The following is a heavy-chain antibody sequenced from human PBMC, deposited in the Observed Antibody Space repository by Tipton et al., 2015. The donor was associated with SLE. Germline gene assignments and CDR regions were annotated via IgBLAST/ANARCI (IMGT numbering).Heavy chain of an antibody. CDR1: GGSFSGYY. Sequence: TLSLTCAVYGGSFSGYYWSWIRQPPGKGPEWIGEINHSGSTNYNPSLKSRVTISVDTSKNQFSLKLSSVTAADTAVYYCARGRGVAAIFDYWGQGTLVTVSS. CDR3: ARGRGVAAIFDY. V-gene: IGHV4-34*01. CDR2: INHSGST. J-gene: IGHJ4*02. D-gene: IGHD6-19*01.